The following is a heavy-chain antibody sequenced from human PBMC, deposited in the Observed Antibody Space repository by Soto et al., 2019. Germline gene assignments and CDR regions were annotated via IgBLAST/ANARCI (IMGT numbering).Heavy chain of an antibody. CDR3: ASYDSSGYYYDDY. D-gene: IGHD3-22*01. CDR1: GGSTSSGDYY. Sequence: SETLSLTCTVSGGSTSSGDYYWSWIRQPPGKGLEWIGYIYYSGSTYYNPSLKSRVTISVDTSKNQFSLKLSSVTAADTAVYYCASYDSSGYYYDDYWGQGTLVTVSS. V-gene: IGHV4-30-4*01. CDR2: IYYSGST. J-gene: IGHJ4*02.